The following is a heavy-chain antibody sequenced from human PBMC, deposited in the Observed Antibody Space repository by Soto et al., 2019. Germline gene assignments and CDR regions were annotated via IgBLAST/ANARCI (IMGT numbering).Heavy chain of an antibody. CDR3: ARDNLLSSSAPYYYYYGMDV. V-gene: IGHV3-33*01. CDR2: IWYDGSNR. J-gene: IGHJ6*02. Sequence: QVQLVESGGDVVQPGRSLRLSCAASGFIFSNYGMHWVRQAPGKGLEWVAVIWYDGSNRYYGESVKGRFTISRDNSKNTLYLQMNSLRAEDTAAYYCARDNLLSSSAPYYYYYGMDVWGQGTTVTVSS. D-gene: IGHD6-13*01. CDR1: GFIFSNYG.